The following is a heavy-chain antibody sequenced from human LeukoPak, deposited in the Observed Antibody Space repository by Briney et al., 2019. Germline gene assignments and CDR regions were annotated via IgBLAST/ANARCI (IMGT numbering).Heavy chain of an antibody. CDR3: ARVPRVTTFDY. V-gene: IGHV4-39*01. CDR1: GGPISSSSYY. D-gene: IGHD4-17*01. CDR2: IYYSGST. Sequence: SETLSLTCTVSGGPISSSSYYWGWIRQSPGKGLEWIGSIYYSGSTYYNPSLKSRVTISVDTSKNQFSLKLSSVTAADTAVYYCARVPRVTTFDYWGQGTLVTVSS. J-gene: IGHJ4*02.